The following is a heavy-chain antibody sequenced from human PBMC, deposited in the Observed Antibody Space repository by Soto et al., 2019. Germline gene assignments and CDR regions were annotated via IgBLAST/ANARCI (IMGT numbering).Heavy chain of an antibody. D-gene: IGHD1-1*01. CDR1: GLSITNNY. V-gene: IGHV4-59*13. CDR2: IYYTGNT. Sequence: QVHLQESGPGLVKPSETLSLTCTVSGLSITNNYWSWIRQPPGKGLEWIGYIYYTGNTNYDPSLKSRVTMSVDTSKNQFSLNLASLTAADTAIYYCARANWYSEYWGQGTLDIVSS. CDR3: ARANWYSEY. J-gene: IGHJ4*02.